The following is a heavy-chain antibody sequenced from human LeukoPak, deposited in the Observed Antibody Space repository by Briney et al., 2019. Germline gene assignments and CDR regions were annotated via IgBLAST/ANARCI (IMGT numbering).Heavy chain of an antibody. D-gene: IGHD3-22*01. Sequence: PSETLSLTCTVSGGSISSYYWSWIRQPPGKGLEWIGYIYYSGSTNYNPSLKSRVTISVDTSKNQFSLKLSSVTAADTAVYYCARRGDSSGIDYWGQGTLVTVSS. J-gene: IGHJ4*02. CDR3: ARRGDSSGIDY. CDR2: IYYSGST. V-gene: IGHV4-59*08. CDR1: GGSISSYY.